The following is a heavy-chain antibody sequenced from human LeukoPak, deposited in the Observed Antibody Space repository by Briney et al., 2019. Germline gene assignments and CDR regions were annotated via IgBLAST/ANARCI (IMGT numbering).Heavy chain of an antibody. CDR2: IGSSSTI. D-gene: IGHD6-13*01. CDR3: ARSSSSSWALFDY. Sequence: PGWSLRLSCAASGFTFSSYGMNWVRQAPGKGLEWVSYIGSSSTIYYADSVKGRFTISRDNAKNSLYLQMNSLRAEDTAVYYCARSSSSSWALFDYWGQGTLVTVSP. V-gene: IGHV3-48*04. J-gene: IGHJ4*02. CDR1: GFTFSSYG.